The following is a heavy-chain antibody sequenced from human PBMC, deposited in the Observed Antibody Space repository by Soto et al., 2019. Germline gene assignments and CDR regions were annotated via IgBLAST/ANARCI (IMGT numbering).Heavy chain of an antibody. CDR2: INPSGGST. J-gene: IGHJ4*02. Sequence: ASVKVSCKASGYTFTSYYMHWVRQAPGQGLEWMGIINPSGGSTSYAQKFQGRVTMTRDTSTSTVYMELSSLRSEDTAVYYCARAGTMVRGVARRAFDYWGQGTLVTVSS. CDR1: GYTFTSYY. D-gene: IGHD3-10*01. CDR3: ARAGTMVRGVARRAFDY. V-gene: IGHV1-46*03.